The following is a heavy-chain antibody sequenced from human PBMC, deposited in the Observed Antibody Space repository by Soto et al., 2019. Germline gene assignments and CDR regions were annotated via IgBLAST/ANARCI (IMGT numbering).Heavy chain of an antibody. CDR2: INPSGGST. Sequence: SVKVSCKASGYTFTSYYIHWGRQAPGQGLEWMGIINPSGGSTSYAQKFQGRVTMTRDTSTSTVYMELSSLRSEDTAVYYCARDQGTLLRLLTGYYNSSMDVWGQGTTVTVSS. D-gene: IGHD3-9*01. CDR1: GYTFTSYY. CDR3: ARDQGTLLRLLTGYYNSSMDV. V-gene: IGHV1-46*01. J-gene: IGHJ6*02.